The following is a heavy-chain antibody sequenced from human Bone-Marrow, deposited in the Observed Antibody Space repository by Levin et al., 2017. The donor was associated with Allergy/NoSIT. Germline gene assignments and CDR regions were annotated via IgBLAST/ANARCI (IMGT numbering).Heavy chain of an antibody. V-gene: IGHV3-21*01. CDR1: GFTFSSYS. Sequence: PGGSLRLSCAASGFTFSSYSMNWVRQAPGKGLEWVSSISSSSSYIYYADSVKGRFTISRDNAKNSLYLQMNSLRAEDTAVYYCARDCSSTSCYTNYYYYGMDVWGQGTTVTVSS. J-gene: IGHJ6*02. CDR3: ARDCSSTSCYTNYYYYGMDV. CDR2: ISSSSSYI. D-gene: IGHD2-2*02.